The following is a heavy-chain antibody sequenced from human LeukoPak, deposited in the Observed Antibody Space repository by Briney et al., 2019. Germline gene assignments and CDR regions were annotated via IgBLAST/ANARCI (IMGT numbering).Heavy chain of an antibody. CDR3: ARVSSSWYYFDY. D-gene: IGHD6-13*01. Sequence: ASVKVSCKASGFTFTGYGFSWVRQAPGQGLEWMGWISGYNGNTNYAQKLQGRVTMNTDTSTSTAYMELRSLISDDTAIYYCARVSSSWYYFDYWGQGTLVTVSP. CDR1: GFTFTGYG. J-gene: IGHJ4*02. CDR2: ISGYNGNT. V-gene: IGHV1-18*01.